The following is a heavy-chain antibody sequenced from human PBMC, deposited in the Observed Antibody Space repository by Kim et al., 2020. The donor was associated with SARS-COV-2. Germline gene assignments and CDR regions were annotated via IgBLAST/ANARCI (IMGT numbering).Heavy chain of an antibody. J-gene: IGHJ6*02. D-gene: IGHD3-10*01. V-gene: IGHV4-59*01. Sequence: SETLSLTCTVSGGSISSYYWSWIRQPPGKGLEWIGYIYYSGSTNYNPSLKSRVTISVDTSKNQFSLKLSSVTAADTAVYYCARDLRGWNMVRGVIWSRDYYYGMDVWGQGTTVTVSS. CDR2: IYYSGST. CDR3: ARDLRGWNMVRGVIWSRDYYYGMDV. CDR1: GGSISSYY.